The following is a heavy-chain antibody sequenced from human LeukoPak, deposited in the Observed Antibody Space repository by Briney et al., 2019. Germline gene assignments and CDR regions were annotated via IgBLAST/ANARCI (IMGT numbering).Heavy chain of an antibody. CDR3: ARARAVFGVVISWFDP. D-gene: IGHD3-3*01. Sequence: SETLSLTCAVYGGSFSGYYWSWIRQPPGKGLEWIGEINHSGSTNYDPSLKSRVTISVDTSKNQFSLKLSSVTAADTAVYYCARARAVFGVVISWFDPWGQGTLLTVSS. V-gene: IGHV4-34*01. CDR1: GGSFSGYY. J-gene: IGHJ5*02. CDR2: INHSGST.